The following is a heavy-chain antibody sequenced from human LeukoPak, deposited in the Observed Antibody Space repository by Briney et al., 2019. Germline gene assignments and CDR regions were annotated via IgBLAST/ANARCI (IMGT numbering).Heavy chain of an antibody. CDR2: IKKSGSET. J-gene: IGHJ1*01. CDR1: GFPFSPDW. Sequence: GGSLTLSCAASGFPFSPDWMSWVRQAPGKGLEWVAMIKKSGSETHYVDSVKGRFTISRDNSKNTPYLQMNSLRAEDTAVYYCAKDLTASIAEYFQHWGQGTLVTVSS. D-gene: IGHD5-18*01. CDR3: AKDLTASIAEYFQH. V-gene: IGHV3-7*03.